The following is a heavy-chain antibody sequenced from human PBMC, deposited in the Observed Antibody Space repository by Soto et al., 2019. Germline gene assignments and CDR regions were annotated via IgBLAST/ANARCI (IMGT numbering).Heavy chain of an antibody. D-gene: IGHD6-19*01. J-gene: IGHJ6*02. Sequence: QVQLVESGGGVVQPGRSLRLSCAASGFTFSSYAMHWVRQAPGKGLEWVAVISYDGSNKYYADSVKGRFTCSRDNSKNSLYLQMTRLGAEDTPVYYCARPRGYSSGWYYGMDVWGQGTTVTVSS. CDR1: GFTFSSYA. V-gene: IGHV3-30-3*01. CDR3: ARPRGYSSGWYYGMDV. CDR2: ISYDGSNK.